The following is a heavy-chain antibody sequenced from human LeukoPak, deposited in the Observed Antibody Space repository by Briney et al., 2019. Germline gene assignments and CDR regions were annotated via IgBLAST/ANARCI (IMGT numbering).Heavy chain of an antibody. V-gene: IGHV3-23*01. CDR3: AKGGGYLRRFDY. CDR1: GFTFSSYA. CDR2: IRGSGDST. Sequence: GGSLRLSCAASGFTFSSYAMSWVRQAPGKGLEWVSTIRGSGDSTYYADSVKGRFTISRDNSKNTLYLQMNSLRAEDTAVYYCAKGGGYLRRFDYWGQGTLVTVSS. D-gene: IGHD3-22*01. J-gene: IGHJ4*02.